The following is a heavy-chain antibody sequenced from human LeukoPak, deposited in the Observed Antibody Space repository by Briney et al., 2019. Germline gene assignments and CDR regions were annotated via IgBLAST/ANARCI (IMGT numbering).Heavy chain of an antibody. D-gene: IGHD4-17*01. V-gene: IGHV4-39*01. CDR2: IYYSGST. J-gene: IGHJ4*02. Sequence: SETLSLTCTVSGGSISSSSYYWGWIRQPPGKGLEWIGRIYYSGSTYYNPSLKSRVTISVDTSKNQFSLKLSSVTAADTAVYYCARLPATVTTYFDYWGQGTLVTVSS. CDR1: GGSISSSSYY. CDR3: ARLPATVTTYFDY.